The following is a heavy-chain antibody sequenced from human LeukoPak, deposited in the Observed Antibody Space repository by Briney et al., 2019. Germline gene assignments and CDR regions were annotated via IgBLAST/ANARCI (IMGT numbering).Heavy chain of an antibody. CDR1: GGTFSSYA. Sequence: SVKVSCKASGGTFSSYAISWVRQAPGQGLEWMGGIIPIFGTANYAQKLQGRVTITADESTSTAYMELSSLRSEDTAVYYCARDRDYYDSSGPSGFDYWGQGTLVTVSS. CDR2: IIPIFGTA. V-gene: IGHV1-69*13. D-gene: IGHD3-22*01. J-gene: IGHJ4*02. CDR3: ARDRDYYDSSGPSGFDY.